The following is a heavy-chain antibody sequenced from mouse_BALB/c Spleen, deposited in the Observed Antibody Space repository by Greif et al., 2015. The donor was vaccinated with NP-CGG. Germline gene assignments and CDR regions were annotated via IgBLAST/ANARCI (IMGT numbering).Heavy chain of an antibody. CDR3: ARRDYYAGAMDY. Sequence: EVQLVESGGGLVKPGGSLKLSCAASGFTFSSYAMSWVRQTPEKRLEWVATISSGGSYTYYPDSVKGRFTISRDNAKNTLYLQMSSLRSEDTAMYYCARRDYYAGAMDYWGQGTSVTVSS. CDR1: GFTFSSYA. D-gene: IGHD1-1*02. J-gene: IGHJ4*01. V-gene: IGHV5-9-3*01. CDR2: ISSGGSYT.